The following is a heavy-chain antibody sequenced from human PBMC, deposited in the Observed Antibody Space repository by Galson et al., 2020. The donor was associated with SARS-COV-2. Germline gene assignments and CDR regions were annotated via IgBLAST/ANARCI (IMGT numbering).Heavy chain of an antibody. Sequence: GASVKVSCKVSGYSLTGLSMHWVRQAPGKGLEWMGAFDPEYDETMYAQKFQGRVIMTQDTSTDTAYMELSGLRSEDTARYYCAPVDILTGIDYWGQGTLVSVSS. CDR3: APVDILTGIDY. J-gene: IGHJ4*02. D-gene: IGHD3-9*01. V-gene: IGHV1-24*01. CDR1: GYSLTGLS. CDR2: FDPEYDET.